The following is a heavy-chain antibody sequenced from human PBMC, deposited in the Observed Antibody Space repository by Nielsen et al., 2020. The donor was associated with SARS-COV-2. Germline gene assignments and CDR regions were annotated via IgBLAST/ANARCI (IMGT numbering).Heavy chain of an antibody. J-gene: IGHJ5*02. CDR2: IYYSGST. CDR3: ARARAYGSGSLEYSP. CDR1: GGSISSGDYY. V-gene: IGHV4-30-4*01. D-gene: IGHD3-10*01. Sequence: SETLSLTCTVSGGSISSGDYYWSWIRQPPGKGLEWIGYIYYSGSTYYSPSLKSRVTISVDTSKNQFSLKLSSVTAADTAVYYCARARAYGSGSLEYSPWGQGTLVTVSS.